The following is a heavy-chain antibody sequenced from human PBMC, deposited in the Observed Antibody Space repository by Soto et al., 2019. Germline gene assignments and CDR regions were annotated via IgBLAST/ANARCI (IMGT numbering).Heavy chain of an antibody. V-gene: IGHV1-69*01. J-gene: IGHJ4*01. CDR3: ARERGVGATYFDY. CDR2: IIPIFGTA. D-gene: IGHD1-26*01. Sequence: QVQLVQSGAEVKKPGSSVKVSCKASGGTFSSYAISWVRQAPGQGLEWMGGIIPIFGTANYAQKFQGRVTNTADEATSTAYLELRSLRSEDTAVYYWARERGVGATYFDYWGHGTLVTVSS. CDR1: GGTFSSYA.